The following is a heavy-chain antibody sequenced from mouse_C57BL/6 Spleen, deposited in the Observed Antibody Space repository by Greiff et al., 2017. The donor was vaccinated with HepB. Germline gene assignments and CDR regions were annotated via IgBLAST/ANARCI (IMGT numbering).Heavy chain of an antibody. J-gene: IGHJ4*01. CDR2: IYPGDGDT. D-gene: IGHD2-5*01. Sequence: VQLQQSGPELVKPGASVKISCKASGYAFSSSWMNWVKQRPGKGLEWIGRIYPGDGDTNYNGKFKGKATLTADKSYSTAYMQLSSLTSEDSAVYFCARKSNYDYYAMDYWGQGTSVTVSS. CDR1: GYAFSSSW. V-gene: IGHV1-82*01. CDR3: ARKSNYDYYAMDY.